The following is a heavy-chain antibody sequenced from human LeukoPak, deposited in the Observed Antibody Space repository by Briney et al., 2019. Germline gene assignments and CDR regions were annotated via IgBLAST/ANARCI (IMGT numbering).Heavy chain of an antibody. J-gene: IGHJ4*02. CDR3: AKHMGSSSGYYFPD. V-gene: IGHV3-23*01. D-gene: IGHD3-22*01. Sequence: PGGSLRLSCAASEFTFNSYAMSWVRQAPGKGLEWVSTIPSSGGSTYYADSVKGRFTISRDNSKNTLHVQMNSLRAEDTAVYYCAKHMGSSSGYYFPDWGQGTLVTVSS. CDR2: IPSSGGST. CDR1: EFTFNSYA.